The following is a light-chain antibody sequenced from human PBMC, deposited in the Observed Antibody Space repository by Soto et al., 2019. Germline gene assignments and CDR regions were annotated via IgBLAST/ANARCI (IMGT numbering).Light chain of an antibody. CDR2: GNS. V-gene: IGLV1-40*01. Sequence: QSVLTQPPSVSGAPGQRVTISCTGSSSNIGAGYDVHWYQQLPGTAPKLLIYGNSNRPSGVPDRFSGSKSGTSASLAITGLQAEDEADYSCQSYDSSPQFGGGTKLTVL. CDR3: QSYDSSPQ. CDR1: SSNIGAGYD. J-gene: IGLJ2*01.